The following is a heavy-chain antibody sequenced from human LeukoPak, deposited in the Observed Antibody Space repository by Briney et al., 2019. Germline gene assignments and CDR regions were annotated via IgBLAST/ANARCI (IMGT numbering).Heavy chain of an antibody. V-gene: IGHV3-15*07. CDR1: AFTFTNAW. J-gene: IGHJ5*02. CDR2: IKRKTDGGTA. CDR3: AVGSSATWFDP. Sequence: PGGSLRLSCAASAFTFTNAWMNWVRQPSGKGLEWVGRIKRKTDGGTADYAAPVKGRFTISRDDSKNTLYLQMNSLKIEDTAVYYCAVGSSATWFDPWGQGTLVTVSP. D-gene: IGHD6-13*01.